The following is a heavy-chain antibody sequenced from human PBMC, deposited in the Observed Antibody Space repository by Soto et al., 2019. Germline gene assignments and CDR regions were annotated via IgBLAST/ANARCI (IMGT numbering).Heavy chain of an antibody. J-gene: IGHJ4*02. CDR1: GYTFNAYS. D-gene: IGHD7-27*01. CDR2: INPSGDST. Sequence: QVPLVQSGSEVKRPGTSVKVSCKAAGYTFNAYSMHWVRQAPGQGLEWMGMINPSGDSTTYAQNFQGRVTMTRDTSTTTVYMELSGLRSEDTAVYYCARDWALDYWGQGTLVTVSS. CDR3: ARDWALDY. V-gene: IGHV1-46*02.